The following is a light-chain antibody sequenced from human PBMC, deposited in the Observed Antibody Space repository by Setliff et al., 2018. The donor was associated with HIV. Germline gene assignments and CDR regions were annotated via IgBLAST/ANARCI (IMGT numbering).Light chain of an antibody. CDR1: SSNIGSGYD. CDR2: GNN. V-gene: IGLV1-40*01. J-gene: IGLJ1*01. Sequence: QSVLTQPPSVSGAPGQRVTLSCTGRSSNIGSGYDVHWYQHLPGTAPKLLIYGNNNRPSGVPDRFSGSKSGTPASLAITGLQAEDEADYYCQSYDSSLSAYVFGSGTKVTVL. CDR3: QSYDSSLSAYV.